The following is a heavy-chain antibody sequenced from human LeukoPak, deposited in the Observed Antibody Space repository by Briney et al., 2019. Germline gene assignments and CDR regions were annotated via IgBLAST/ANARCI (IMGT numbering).Heavy chain of an antibody. J-gene: IGHJ2*01. Sequence: GGSLRLSCAASGFTFSSYGMHWVRQAPGKGLEWVSAISGSGGSTYYADSVKGRFTISRDNSKNTLYLQMNSLRAGDTAVYYCARAAYSSTWYSRYFDLWGRGTLVTVSS. CDR3: ARAAYSSTWYSRYFDL. CDR2: ISGSGGST. CDR1: GFTFSSYG. V-gene: IGHV3-23*01. D-gene: IGHD6-13*01.